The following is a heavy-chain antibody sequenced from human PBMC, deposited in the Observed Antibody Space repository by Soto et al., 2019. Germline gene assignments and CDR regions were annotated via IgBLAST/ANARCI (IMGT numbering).Heavy chain of an antibody. V-gene: IGHV3-48*02. D-gene: IGHD3-10*01. J-gene: IGHJ4*02. Sequence: EVQLVESGGGLVQPGGSLRLSCAASGFTFNTYTMNWVRQAPGKGLEWLSYITSSSSTIHYADSVKGRFTISRDNAKNSLYLQMNSLRDEDTALYYCARGSGSYYQVDYWGQGTLVTVSS. CDR1: GFTFNTYT. CDR2: ITSSSSTI. CDR3: ARGSGSYYQVDY.